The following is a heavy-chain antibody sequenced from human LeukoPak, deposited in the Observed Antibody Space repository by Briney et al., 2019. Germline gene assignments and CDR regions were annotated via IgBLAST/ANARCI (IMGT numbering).Heavy chain of an antibody. V-gene: IGHV4-30-2*01. D-gene: IGHD5-18*01. J-gene: IGHJ2*01. CDR3: ARDGTAIDWYFDL. Sequence: SETLSLTCAVSGGSISSGGYSWSWIRQPPGRGLEWIGYIYHSGSTYYNPSLKSRVTISLDRSKNQFSLKLSSVIAADTAVYYCARDGTAIDWYFDLWGRGTLVTVSS. CDR2: IYHSGST. CDR1: GGSISSGGYS.